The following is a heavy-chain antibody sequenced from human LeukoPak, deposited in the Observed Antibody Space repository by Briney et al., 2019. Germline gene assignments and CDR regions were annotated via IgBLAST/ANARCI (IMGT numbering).Heavy chain of an antibody. CDR2: IWYDGSNK. Sequence: GSLRLSCTASGFTFSNYGMHWVRQAPGKGLEWVALIWYDGSNKYYTDSVKGRLTISRDNSKNTLYLQMNSLRAEDTAIYYCAREGPRGNSQFDYWGQGTLVTVSS. CDR1: GFTFSNYG. J-gene: IGHJ4*02. D-gene: IGHD2/OR15-2a*01. CDR3: AREGPRGNSQFDY. V-gene: IGHV3-33*01.